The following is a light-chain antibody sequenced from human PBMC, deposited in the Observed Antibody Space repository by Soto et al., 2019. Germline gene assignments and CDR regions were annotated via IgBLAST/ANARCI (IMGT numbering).Light chain of an antibody. J-gene: IGLJ7*01. CDR2: KNN. V-gene: IGLV1-47*01. CDR3: AAWDDSLSGPGV. Sequence: QSVPTQPPSASGTPGQRVTISCSGSSSNIGNFYVYWYQQLPGTAPKLLIYKNNQRPLGVPDRFSGSKSGTSASLAISGLRSEDEADYCCAAWDDSLSGPGVFGGGTQLTVL. CDR1: SSNIGNFY.